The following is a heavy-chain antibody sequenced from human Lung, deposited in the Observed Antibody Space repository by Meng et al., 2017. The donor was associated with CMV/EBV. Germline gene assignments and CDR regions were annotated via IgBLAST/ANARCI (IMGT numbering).Heavy chain of an antibody. Sequence: SETLSLXXAVYGGSFSGYYWSWIRQPPGKGLEWIGEINHSGSTNYNPSLKSRVTISVDTSKNQFSLKLSSVTAADTAVYYCARARVVPAYYYGMDVWGQGNXVTGAS. V-gene: IGHV4-34*01. CDR1: GGSFSGYY. J-gene: IGHJ6*02. D-gene: IGHD2-2*01. CDR2: INHSGST. CDR3: ARARVVPAYYYGMDV.